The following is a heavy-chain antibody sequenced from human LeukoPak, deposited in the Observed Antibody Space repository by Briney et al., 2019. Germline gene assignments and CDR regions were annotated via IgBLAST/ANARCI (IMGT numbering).Heavy chain of an antibody. Sequence: GGSLRLSCAASGFTFSNAWMSWVRQAPGKGLEWVGRIKSKTDGGTTDYAAPVKGRFTISRDDSKNTLYLQMNSLKTEDTAVYYCTTEPRGWELRAREGYYFDYWGQGTLVTVSS. CDR3: TTEPRGWELRAREGYYFDY. CDR1: GFTFSNAW. D-gene: IGHD1-26*01. V-gene: IGHV3-15*01. J-gene: IGHJ4*02. CDR2: IKSKTDGGTT.